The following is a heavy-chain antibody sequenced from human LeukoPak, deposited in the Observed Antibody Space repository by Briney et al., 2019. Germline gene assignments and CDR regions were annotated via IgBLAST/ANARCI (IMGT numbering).Heavy chain of an antibody. D-gene: IGHD3-10*01. CDR3: AKHYYGSGSYYYGYYYYMDV. V-gene: IGHV3-23*01. CDR2: ISGSGGST. J-gene: IGHJ6*03. CDR1: GFTFSSYA. Sequence: GGSLRLSCAASGFTFSSYAMSWVRQAPGKGLEWLSAISGSGGSTYYADSVKGRFTISRDNSKNTLYLQMNSLRAEDTAVYYCAKHYYGSGSYYYGYYYYMDVWGKGTTVTVSS.